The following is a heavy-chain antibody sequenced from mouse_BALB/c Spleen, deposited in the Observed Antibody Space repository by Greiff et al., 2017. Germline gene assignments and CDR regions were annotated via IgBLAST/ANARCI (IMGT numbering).Heavy chain of an antibody. Sequence: EVHLVESGGGLVQPGGSRKLSCAASGFTFSSYGMYWVRQAPEKRLEWVASISSGGSTYYTDNVKGRFTISRDNARNILYLQMSSLRSEDTAMYYCAKWVLRAWFAYWGQGTLVTVSA. CDR3: AKWVLRAWFAY. CDR1: GFTFSSYG. CDR2: ISSGGST. D-gene: IGHD2-3*01. J-gene: IGHJ3*01. V-gene: IGHV5-6-5*01.